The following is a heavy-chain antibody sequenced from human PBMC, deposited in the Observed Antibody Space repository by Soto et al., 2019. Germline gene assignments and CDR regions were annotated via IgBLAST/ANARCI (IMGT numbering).Heavy chain of an antibody. CDR2: ISYDGNNK. D-gene: IGHD4-17*01. V-gene: IGHV3-30-3*01. J-gene: IGHJ4*02. CDR1: GFTFSSYA. CDR3: ARETPTTVTTDY. Sequence: QVQLVESGGGVVQPGRSLRLSCAASGFTFSSYAMHWVRQAPGKGLEWVAAISYDGNNKYYADSVKGRFIISRDNSKNTLSLQMNSLRAEDTAVYYFARETPTTVTTDYWGQGTLVTVSS.